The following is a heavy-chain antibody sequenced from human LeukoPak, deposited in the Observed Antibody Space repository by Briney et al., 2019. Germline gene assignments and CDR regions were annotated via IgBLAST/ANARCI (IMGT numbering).Heavy chain of an antibody. CDR2: IKSKTDGGTT. CDR1: GFTFSNAW. CDR3: TTGESPTGGLEYYLSYIYYYYGMDV. V-gene: IGHV3-15*01. Sequence: PGGSLRLSCAASGFTFSNAWMSWVRQAPGKGLEWVGRIKSKTDGGTTDYAAPVKGRFTISRDGSKNTLYLQMNSLKTEDTAVYYCTTGESPTGGLEYYLSYIYYYYGMDVWGQGTTVTVSS. D-gene: IGHD3-10*01. J-gene: IGHJ6*02.